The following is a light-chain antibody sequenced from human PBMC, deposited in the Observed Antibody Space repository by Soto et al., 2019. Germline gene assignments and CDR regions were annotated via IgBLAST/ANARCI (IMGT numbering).Light chain of an antibody. V-gene: IGKV4-1*01. CDR1: RTFLYSSNSKNY. Sequence: DIVMTQSPDSLTVSLGERATINCKSSRTFLYSSNSKNYLAWYQQKPRQPPKLLIYGASSRATGIPDRFSGSGSGTDFTLTISRLEPEDFAVYYCQQYGSSPGTFGQGTKVDIK. J-gene: IGKJ1*01. CDR2: GAS. CDR3: QQYGSSPGT.